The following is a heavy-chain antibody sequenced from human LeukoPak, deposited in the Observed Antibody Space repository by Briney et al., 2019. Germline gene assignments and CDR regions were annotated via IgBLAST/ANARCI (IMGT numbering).Heavy chain of an antibody. V-gene: IGHV3-30-3*01. D-gene: IGHD3-22*01. CDR2: ISYDGSNK. CDR3: AREYYDKWKTSQIHY. CDR1: GFTFSIYA. Sequence: HTGRSLRLSCAASGFTFSIYAMHWVPQAPGKGLEGVAVISYDGSNKYYADSVKGRFTISRDNYKNTLYLQMNSLRAEDTAVYYCAREYYDKWKTSQIHYWGQGTLATVSS. J-gene: IGHJ4*02.